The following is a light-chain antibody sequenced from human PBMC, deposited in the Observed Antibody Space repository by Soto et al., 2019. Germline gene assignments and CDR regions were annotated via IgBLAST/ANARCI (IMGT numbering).Light chain of an antibody. CDR3: QQYGSSPSIT. Sequence: IVLAQAPGTPSFSPSQEGTLSLVCRQSARGNYLAWYQHKPGQAPRLLISGTYTRATGIPDRFSGSGSGTDFTLTISRLEPEDFAVYYCQQYGSSPSITFGQGTRLEIK. CDR2: GTY. V-gene: IGKV3-20*01. CDR1: QSARGNY. J-gene: IGKJ5*01.